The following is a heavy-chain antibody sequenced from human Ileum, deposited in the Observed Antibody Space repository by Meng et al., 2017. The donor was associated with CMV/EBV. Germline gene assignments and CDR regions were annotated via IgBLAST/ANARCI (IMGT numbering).Heavy chain of an antibody. J-gene: IGHJ1*01. D-gene: IGHD6-13*01. Sequence: ITLEESGPTLVKPTQTPTLPCTFSGFSLSTRGVGVGWIRQPTGKALEWLALIYWDDDKRYSPSLKSRLTITKDTSKNQVVLTMTNMDPVDTATYYCAHRRGIEEYFQHWGQGTLVTVSS. CDR2: IYWDDDK. V-gene: IGHV2-5*02. CDR1: GFSLSTRGVG. CDR3: AHRRGIEEYFQH.